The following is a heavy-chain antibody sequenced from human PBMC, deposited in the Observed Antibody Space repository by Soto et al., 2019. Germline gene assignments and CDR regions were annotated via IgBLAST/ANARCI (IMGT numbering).Heavy chain of an antibody. V-gene: IGHV4-39*01. CDR3: ARQRTSVVTQAYFDS. J-gene: IGHJ4*02. CDR1: GDSINNRSYY. CDR2: IHYSGST. Sequence: SETLSLTCTVTGDSINNRSYYWGWIRQPPGKGLEWIGSIHYSGSTYNNPSLKSRVSMSVDTSKNQFSLKLRSVTAADTALYYCARQRTSVVTQAYFDSWGQGSLVTVSS. D-gene: IGHD2-21*02.